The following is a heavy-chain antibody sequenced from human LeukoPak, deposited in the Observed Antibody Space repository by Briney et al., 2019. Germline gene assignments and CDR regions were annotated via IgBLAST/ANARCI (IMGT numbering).Heavy chain of an antibody. J-gene: IGHJ4*02. CDR2: IYPSDSNT. Sequence: GESLEISCKGSGYSFSSYWIAWVRQMSGEGLEWMGIIYPSDSNTRYNPYFQGQVTISADKSINTAYLQWSSLKASDTAIYYCATLSGTTTVPHYWGQGTLVTVSS. CDR3: ATLSGTTTVPHY. V-gene: IGHV5-51*01. CDR1: GYSFSSYW. D-gene: IGHD1-7*01.